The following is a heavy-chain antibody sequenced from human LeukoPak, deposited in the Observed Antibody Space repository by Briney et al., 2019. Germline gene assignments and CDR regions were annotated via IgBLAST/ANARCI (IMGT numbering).Heavy chain of an antibody. Sequence: PGGSLRLSCAASGFTFSDYYMCWIRQAPGKGLEWVSYISSSSSYTNYADSVKGRFTISRDNAKNSLYLQMNSLKTEDTAVYYCTTTSYGDYGMDVWGQGTTVTVSS. J-gene: IGHJ6*02. D-gene: IGHD1-14*01. V-gene: IGHV3-11*03. CDR1: GFTFSDYY. CDR3: TTTSYGDYGMDV. CDR2: ISSSSSYT.